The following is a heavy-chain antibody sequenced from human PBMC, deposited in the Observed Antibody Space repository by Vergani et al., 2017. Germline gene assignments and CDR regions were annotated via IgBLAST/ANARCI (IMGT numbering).Heavy chain of an antibody. D-gene: IGHD2-2*02. V-gene: IGHV3-30-3*01. CDR1: GFALNRHA. J-gene: IGHJ4*02. CDR2: ISFDGTNE. Sequence: QVQLVESGGGVVQPGTSLTLPCVVSGFALNRHAMYWVRQAPGKGLECVVGISFDGTNEYYTDLVKGRFTISRDIDKNTLYLQVRSMRLVDTGVYHCERDRDLCAGGRCYTEDLEYWGQGTPVTVSS. CDR3: ERDRDLCAGGRCYTEDLEY.